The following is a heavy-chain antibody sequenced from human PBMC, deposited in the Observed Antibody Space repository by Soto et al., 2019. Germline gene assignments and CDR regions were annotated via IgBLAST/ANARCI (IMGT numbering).Heavy chain of an antibody. V-gene: IGHV3-23*01. D-gene: IGHD2-8*01. J-gene: IGHJ6*02. CDR2: ISGSGGST. Sequence: GGSLRLSCAASGFTFSSYAMSWVRQAPGKGLEWVSAISGSGGSTYYADSVKGRFTISRDNSKNTLYLQMNSLRAEDTAVYYCAKGPEDIVLMVYAIDLDVWGQGTTVTVSS. CDR3: AKGPEDIVLMVYAIDLDV. CDR1: GFTFSSYA.